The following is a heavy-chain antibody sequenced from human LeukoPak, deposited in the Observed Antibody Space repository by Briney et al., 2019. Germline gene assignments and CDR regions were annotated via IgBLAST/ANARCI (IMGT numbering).Heavy chain of an antibody. Sequence: ASVKVSCKASGGTFSSYAISWVRQAPGQGLEWMGGIIPILGTANYAQKFQGRVTITADESTSTAYMELSSLRSEDTAVYYCARDRGIVGARGPFDPWGQGTLVTVSS. D-gene: IGHD1-26*01. CDR1: GGTFSSYA. J-gene: IGHJ5*02. V-gene: IGHV1-69*13. CDR3: ARDRGIVGARGPFDP. CDR2: IIPILGTA.